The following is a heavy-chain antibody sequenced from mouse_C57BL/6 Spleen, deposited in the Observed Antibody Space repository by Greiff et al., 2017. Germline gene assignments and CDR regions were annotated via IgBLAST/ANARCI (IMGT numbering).Heavy chain of an antibody. CDR1: GYSITSGYY. CDR3: ARPYDYDWYFDV. V-gene: IGHV3-6*01. J-gene: IGHJ1*03. D-gene: IGHD2-4*01. Sequence: EVQLQQSGPGLVKPSQSLSLTCSVTGYSITSGYYWNWIRQFPGNKLEWMGYISYDGSNNSNPSLKNRISITRDTSKNQFFLKLNSETTEDTATYYCARPYDYDWYFDVWGTGTTVTVSS. CDR2: ISYDGSN.